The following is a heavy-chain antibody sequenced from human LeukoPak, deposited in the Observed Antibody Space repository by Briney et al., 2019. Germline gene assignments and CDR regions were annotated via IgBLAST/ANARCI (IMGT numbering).Heavy chain of an antibody. J-gene: IGHJ4*02. CDR2: ISAYNGNT. CDR1: GYTFTSYG. CDR3: ARYYYGSAIEAGPILY. D-gene: IGHD3-10*01. V-gene: IGHV1-18*01. Sequence: ASVKVSCKASGYTFTSYGISWVRQAPGQGLEWMGWISAYNGNTNYAQKLQGRVTMTTDTSTSTAYMELRSLRSDDTAVYYCARYYYGSAIEAGPILYWGQGTLVTVSS.